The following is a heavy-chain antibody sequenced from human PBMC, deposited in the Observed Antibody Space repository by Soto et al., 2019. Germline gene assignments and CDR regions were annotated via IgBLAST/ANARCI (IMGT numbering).Heavy chain of an antibody. CDR3: ARHLKGYCNGGICYSGWYFDL. Sequence: QLQLQESGPGLVKHSETLSLTCSVSGGSITTTSYYWAWIRQPPGRGLERIGSIFYNGTTYYKPSLESRVTISIDTSKNQFSLKLSSVTAAGTAMFYCARHLKGYCNGGICYSGWYFDLWGRGTLVTVSS. J-gene: IGHJ2*01. CDR2: IFYNGTT. CDR1: GGSITTTSYY. V-gene: IGHV4-39*01. D-gene: IGHD2-15*01.